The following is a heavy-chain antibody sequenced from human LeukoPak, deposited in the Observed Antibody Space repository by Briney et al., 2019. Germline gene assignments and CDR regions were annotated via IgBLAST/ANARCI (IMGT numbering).Heavy chain of an antibody. J-gene: IGHJ4*02. CDR3: ARHDYYDSSGYDY. CDR1: GFTFSSYA. CDR2: ISGSGGST. V-gene: IGHV3-23*01. D-gene: IGHD3-22*01. Sequence: GGSLRLSCAASGFTFSSYAMSWVRQAPGKGLEWVSAISGSGGSTYYADSVRGRFTISRDNSKNTLYLQMNSLRAEDTVVYYCARHDYYDSSGYDYWGQGTLVTVSS.